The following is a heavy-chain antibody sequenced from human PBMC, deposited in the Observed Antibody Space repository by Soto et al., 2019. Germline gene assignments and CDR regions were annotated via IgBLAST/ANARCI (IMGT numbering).Heavy chain of an antibody. J-gene: IGHJ6*02. V-gene: IGHV4-59*01. CDR1: GGSISSYY. D-gene: IGHD3-22*01. CDR2: IYYSGST. CDR3: ARVLSKKYYYDSSGYDFGVFGNYYYGMDV. Sequence: SETLSLTCTVSGGSISSYYWSWIRQPPGKGLEWIGYIYYSGSTNYNPSLKSRVTISVDTSKNQFSLKLSSVTAADTAVYYCARVLSKKYYYDSSGYDFGVFGNYYYGMDVWGQGTTVTVSS.